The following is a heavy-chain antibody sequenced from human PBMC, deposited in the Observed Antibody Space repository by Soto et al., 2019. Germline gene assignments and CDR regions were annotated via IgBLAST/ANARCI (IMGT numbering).Heavy chain of an antibody. D-gene: IGHD6-6*01. CDR2: VYHSGGT. CDR1: GYSVSHDYY. V-gene: IGHV4-38-2*01. Sequence: SETLSLTCAVSGYSVSHDYYWAWIRQPPGKGLEWIGNVYHSGGTYYNPSLKSRLNISLDVSKNQFSLKLSSVTAADTAVYYCAREARTLDWFFDLWGRGTLVTVSS. J-gene: IGHJ2*01. CDR3: AREARTLDWFFDL.